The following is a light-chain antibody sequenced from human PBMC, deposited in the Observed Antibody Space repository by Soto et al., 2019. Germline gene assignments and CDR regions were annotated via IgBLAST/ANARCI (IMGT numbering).Light chain of an antibody. CDR3: QQSYSTPRT. V-gene: IGKV1-39*01. CDR1: QSITTW. CDR2: DVS. J-gene: IGKJ1*01. Sequence: DIHMTQSPSTVSAYVGDIVPITCRASQSITTWLAWYQQRQGKAPKLLIYDVSSLQSGVPSRFSGSGSGTDLTITVSSLQPEDFETYFCQQSYSTPRTFGQGTKVDIK.